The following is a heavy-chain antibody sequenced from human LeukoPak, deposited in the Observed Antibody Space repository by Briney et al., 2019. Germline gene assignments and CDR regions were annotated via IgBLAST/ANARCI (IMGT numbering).Heavy chain of an antibody. Sequence: SQTLSFTCALSGDTLSSNSAAWNWIRQSPSRGLEWLGRTYYMSKWYNDYAVSVKSRITINPDTSKNQFSLQLNSVTPEATAVYYCARQGGIYFDLLLSGNWFDPWGQGTLVTVSS. CDR2: TYYMSKWYN. CDR1: GDTLSSNSAA. J-gene: IGHJ5*02. D-gene: IGHD3-9*01. V-gene: IGHV6-1*01. CDR3: ARQGGIYFDLLLSGNWFDP.